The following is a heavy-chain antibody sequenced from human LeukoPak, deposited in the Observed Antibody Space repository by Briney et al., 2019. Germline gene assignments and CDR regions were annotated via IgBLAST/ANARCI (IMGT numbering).Heavy chain of an antibody. CDR1: GFTFSSYS. CDR3: ARDQKYYGMDV. V-gene: IGHV3-21*01. CDR2: ISSSSSYI. Sequence: GGSLRLSCAASGFTFSSYSMNWVRQAPGKGLEWVSSISSSSSYIYYADSVKGRFTISRDNAKNSLYLRMNSLRAEDTAVYYCARDQKYYGMDVWGQGTTVTVSS. J-gene: IGHJ6*02.